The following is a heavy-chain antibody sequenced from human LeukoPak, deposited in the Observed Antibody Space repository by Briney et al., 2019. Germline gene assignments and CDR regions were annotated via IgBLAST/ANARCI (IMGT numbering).Heavy chain of an antibody. CDR1: GFTFSSYW. CDR3: AKDIYGGNWPNDY. Sequence: PGGSLRLSCAASGFTFSSYWMHWVRQAPGKGLVWVSRIKYDGSSTNYADSVKGRFTISRDNAKNTLYLQMNSLRAEDTALYYCAKDIYGGNWPNDYWGQGTLVTVSS. V-gene: IGHV3-74*01. J-gene: IGHJ4*02. CDR2: IKYDGSST. D-gene: IGHD4-23*01.